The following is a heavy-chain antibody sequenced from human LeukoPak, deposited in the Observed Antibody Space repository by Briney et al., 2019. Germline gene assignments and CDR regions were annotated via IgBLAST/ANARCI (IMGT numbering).Heavy chain of an antibody. Sequence: GGSLRLSCAASGFTVSSNYMSWVRQAPGKGLEWVSVIYSGGSTYYADSVKGRFTISRDNSKNTLYLQMNSLRAEDTAVYYCARVGLAYCGGDCYSGAEYFQHWGQGTLVTVSS. V-gene: IGHV3-53*01. D-gene: IGHD2-21*02. CDR2: IYSGGST. CDR1: GFTVSSNY. CDR3: ARVGLAYCGGDCYSGAEYFQH. J-gene: IGHJ1*01.